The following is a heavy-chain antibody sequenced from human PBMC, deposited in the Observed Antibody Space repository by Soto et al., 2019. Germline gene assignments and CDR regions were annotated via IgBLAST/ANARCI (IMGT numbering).Heavy chain of an antibody. CDR2: IIPIFETA. CDR3: ARQYYGSGYYYGMGV. V-gene: IGHV1-69*06. J-gene: IGHJ6*02. CDR1: GGTFSSYA. D-gene: IGHD3-10*01. Sequence: QVQLVQSGAEVKKPGSSVKVSCKASGGTFSSYAISWVRQTPGQGLEWMGGIIPIFETANYAQKFQDRVTITADKSTSTAYMELSSLRSEDTAVYYCARQYYGSGYYYGMGVWGQGTTVTVSS.